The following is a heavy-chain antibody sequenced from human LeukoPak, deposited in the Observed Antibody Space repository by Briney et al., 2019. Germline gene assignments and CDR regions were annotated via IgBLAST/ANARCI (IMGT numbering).Heavy chain of an antibody. D-gene: IGHD3-10*01. CDR2: INHSGST. J-gene: IGHJ4*02. V-gene: IGHV4-34*01. Sequence: SETLSLTCAVYGGSFSGYYWSWIRQPPKKGLEWIGEINHSGSTNYNPSLKSRVTISVDTSKNQFSLKLTSVAAADTAVYYCARSFGETYFDYWGQGILVTVSS. CDR1: GGSFSGYY. CDR3: ARSFGETYFDY.